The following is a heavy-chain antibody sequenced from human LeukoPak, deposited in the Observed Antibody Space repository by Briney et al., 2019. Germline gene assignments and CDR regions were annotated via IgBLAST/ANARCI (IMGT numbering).Heavy chain of an antibody. CDR1: GFTFSNFW. J-gene: IGHJ4*02. V-gene: IGHV3-7*05. CDR3: ARGAILGSSTWVDY. D-gene: IGHD6-13*01. Sequence: PGGSLRLSCAASGFTFSNFWMSWVRQAPGKGLEWVANIKQDGSEKYYVDSVKGRFTISRDNAKNSLYLQMNSLRAEDTAVYYCARGAILGSSTWVDYWGQGALVTVSS. CDR2: IKQDGSEK.